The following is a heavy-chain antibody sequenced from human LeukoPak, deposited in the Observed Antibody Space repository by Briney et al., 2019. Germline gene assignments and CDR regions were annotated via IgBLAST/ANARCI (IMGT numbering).Heavy chain of an antibody. CDR3: ARHQTMILTPIDY. CDR2: INHSGST. J-gene: IGHJ4*02. CDR1: GGSFSGYY. V-gene: IGHV4-34*01. D-gene: IGHD1-1*01. Sequence: SETLSLTCAVYGGSFSGYYWSWIRQPPGKGLEWIGEINHSGSTNYNPSLKSRVTISADTSKNQFSLKLSSVTAADTAVYYCARHQTMILTPIDYWGQGTLVTVSS.